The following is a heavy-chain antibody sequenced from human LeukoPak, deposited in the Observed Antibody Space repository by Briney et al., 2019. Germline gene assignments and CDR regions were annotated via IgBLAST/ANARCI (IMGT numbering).Heavy chain of an antibody. CDR3: TSRYGYGPEARFDP. CDR2: IKSYNDGGGTA. J-gene: IGHJ5*02. Sequence: KSGGSLRLSCAASGFTFQKAWMTWLRQAPGKGLEWVGRIKSYNDGGGTADYAAPLKGRFTISRDDSRNIVYLHMTSLTSADTGVYYCTSRYGYGPEARFDPWGQGALVTVSS. D-gene: IGHD5-18*01. CDR1: GFTFQKAW. V-gene: IGHV3-15*01.